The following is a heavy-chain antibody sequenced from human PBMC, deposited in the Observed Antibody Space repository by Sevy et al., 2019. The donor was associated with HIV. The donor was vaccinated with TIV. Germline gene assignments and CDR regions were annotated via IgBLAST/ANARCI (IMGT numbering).Heavy chain of an antibody. CDR3: ARAPPVRSGDDSLNWLDP. Sequence: SETLSLTCSVSGGPISSYYWSWIRQPPGKRLEWIGYIHYSGSTNYNPSLNSRLTISVDTSKNQFSLRLTSVTAADTAVYYCARAPPVRSGDDSLNWLDPWGQGILVTVSS. CDR2: IHYSGST. D-gene: IGHD5-12*01. CDR1: GGPISSYY. V-gene: IGHV4-59*01. J-gene: IGHJ5*02.